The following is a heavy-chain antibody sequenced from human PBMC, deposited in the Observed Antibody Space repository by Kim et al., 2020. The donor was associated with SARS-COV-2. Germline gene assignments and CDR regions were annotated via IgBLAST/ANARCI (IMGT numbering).Heavy chain of an antibody. D-gene: IGHD3-22*01. J-gene: IGHJ4*02. Sequence: KGRFTISRDNAKNSLYLQMNSLRAEDTALYYCAKGSLPSDYYDSSGFFDYWGQGTLVTVSS. CDR3: AKGSLPSDYYDSSGFFDY. V-gene: IGHV3-9*01.